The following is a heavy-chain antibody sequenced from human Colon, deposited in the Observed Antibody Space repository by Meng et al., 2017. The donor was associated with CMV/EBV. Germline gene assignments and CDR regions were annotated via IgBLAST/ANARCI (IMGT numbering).Heavy chain of an antibody. Sequence: GESLKISCAASGFTFSSYSMNWVRQAPGKGLEWVSSISSSSSYIYYADSVKGRFTISRDNAKNSLYLQMNSLRAEDTAVFYCARTDTTSSGYFDDWGQGALVTVSS. J-gene: IGHJ4*02. V-gene: IGHV3-21*01. CDR2: ISSSSSYI. CDR1: GFTFSSYS. CDR3: ARTDTTSSGYFDD. D-gene: IGHD6-6*01.